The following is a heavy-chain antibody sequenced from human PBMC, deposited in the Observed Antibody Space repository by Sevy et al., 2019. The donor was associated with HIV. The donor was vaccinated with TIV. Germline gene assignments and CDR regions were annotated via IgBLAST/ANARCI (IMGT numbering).Heavy chain of an antibody. Sequence: GGSLRLSCAASGFTFSSFAINWVRQAPGKGLEWVSDISGSGGGKKYADSVKGRFTVSRANAQNTVFLQMNNLRGEDTGLYYCAKEFYRGSYLEDWGQGTLVTVSS. CDR1: GFTFSSFA. V-gene: IGHV3-23*01. J-gene: IGHJ4*02. CDR3: AKEFYRGSYLED. CDR2: ISGSGGGK. D-gene: IGHD3-10*01.